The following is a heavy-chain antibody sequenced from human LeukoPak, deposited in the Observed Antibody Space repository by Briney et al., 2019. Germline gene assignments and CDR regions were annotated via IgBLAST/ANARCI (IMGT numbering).Heavy chain of an antibody. CDR3: TKDWGRYGSGTFYYYGMDV. J-gene: IGHJ6*02. CDR2: ISGDGDST. D-gene: IGHD3-10*01. CDR1: GFTFDDYA. Sequence: GGSLRLSCAASGFTFDDYAMHWVRQAPGKSLEWVSLISGDGDSTYYADSVKGRFTISRDNSKNSLYLQMSSLRTEDTALYYCTKDWGRYGSGTFYYYGMDVWGQGTTVTVSS. V-gene: IGHV3-43*02.